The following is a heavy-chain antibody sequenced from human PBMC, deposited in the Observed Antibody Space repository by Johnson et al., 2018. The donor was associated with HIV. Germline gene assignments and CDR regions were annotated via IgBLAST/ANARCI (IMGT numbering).Heavy chain of an antibody. CDR2: IKSKTDGGTT. V-gene: IGHV3-15*01. D-gene: IGHD2-2*03. Sequence: VQLVESGGGLVKPGGSLRLSCAASGFTFNNAWMSWVRQAPGKGLEWVGRIKSKTDGGTTDYAAPVKGRFTISRDDSKNTLYLQRNSLKTEDTAVYYCTRDAKLRPLDGPDDAFDIWGQGTMVTVSS. J-gene: IGHJ3*02. CDR3: TRDAKLRPLDGPDDAFDI. CDR1: GFTFNNAW.